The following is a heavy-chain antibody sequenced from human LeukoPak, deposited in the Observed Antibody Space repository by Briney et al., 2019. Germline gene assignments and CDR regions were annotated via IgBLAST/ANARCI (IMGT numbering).Heavy chain of an antibody. CDR1: GFTFSSYW. CDR2: INSGGSST. V-gene: IGHV3-74*01. J-gene: IGHJ4*02. D-gene: IGHD5-18*01. CDR3: AREEKRGYSYGFDY. Sequence: PGGSLRLSCAASGFTFSSYWMHWVRQAPGKGLVWVSRINSGGSSTSYADSVKGRFTISRDNAKNTLYLQMNSLRAEDTAVYYCAREEKRGYSYGFDYWGQGTLVTVSS.